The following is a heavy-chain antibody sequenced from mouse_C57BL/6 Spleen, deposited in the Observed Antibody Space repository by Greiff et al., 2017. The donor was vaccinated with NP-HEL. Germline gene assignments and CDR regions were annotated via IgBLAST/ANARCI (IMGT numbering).Heavy chain of an antibody. CDR1: GYTFTDYN. CDR3: ARYYSNYPWFAY. V-gene: IGHV1-22*01. D-gene: IGHD2-5*01. Sequence: EVKLQESGPELVKPGASVKMSCKASGYTFTDYNMHWVKQSHGKSLEWIGYINPNNGGTSYNQKFKGKATLTVNKSSSTAYMELRSLTSEDSAVYYCARYYSNYPWFAYWGQGTLVTVSA. CDR2: INPNNGGT. J-gene: IGHJ3*01.